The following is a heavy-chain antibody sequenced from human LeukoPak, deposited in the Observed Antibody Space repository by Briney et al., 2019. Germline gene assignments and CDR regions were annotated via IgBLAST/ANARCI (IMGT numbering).Heavy chain of an antibody. Sequence: GGSLRLSCAASGFTFTTYWMSWVRQAPGKGLEWVANINQDGTEKYYVDSVKGRFTISRDNAKNSLYLQMNSLRVEDTAVYYCAKLAKYFYGSETYYFFEHWGQGTPVTASS. V-gene: IGHV3-7*01. J-gene: IGHJ4*02. CDR1: GFTFTTYW. CDR3: AKLAKYFYGSETYYFFEH. D-gene: IGHD3-10*01. CDR2: INQDGTEK.